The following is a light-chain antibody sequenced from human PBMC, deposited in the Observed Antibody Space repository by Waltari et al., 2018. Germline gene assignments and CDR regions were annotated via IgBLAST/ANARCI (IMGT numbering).Light chain of an antibody. CDR1: GSNIGSNS. Sequence: QSVLTQPPSASGTPGQRVTISCSGSGSNIGSNSVTWFQQVPGTAPKLLIYSNNQWPSGVPDRFSGSKSGTSASLAISGLQSEDEADYYCAAWDDSLNGYVFGTGTKVTVL. CDR2: SNN. J-gene: IGLJ1*01. CDR3: AAWDDSLNGYV. V-gene: IGLV1-44*01.